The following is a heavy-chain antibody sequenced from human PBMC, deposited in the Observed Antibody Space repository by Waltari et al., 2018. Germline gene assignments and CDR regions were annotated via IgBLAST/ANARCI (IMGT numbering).Heavy chain of an antibody. CDR2: ISSGASTI. J-gene: IGHJ4*02. CDR3: ARGEGGANEY. CDR1: GCTFRNYE. D-gene: IGHD1-26*01. V-gene: IGHV3-48*03. Sequence: EVQLVESGGGLVQPGGSVRLFCAACGCTFRNYEMNWVRQAPGKGLEWVSYISSGASTIYYADSVKGRFTISRDNAKNSVYLQMNSLRAEDTAIYYCARGEGGANEYWGQGTLVTVSS.